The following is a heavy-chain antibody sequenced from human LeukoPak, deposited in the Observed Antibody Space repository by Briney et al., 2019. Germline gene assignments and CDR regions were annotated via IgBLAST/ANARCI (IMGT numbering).Heavy chain of an antibody. V-gene: IGHV4-39*07. CDR2: IYESGDT. CDR1: GVSINSNTYY. CDR3: ARDVYYDYVWGSYRYDAFDI. Sequence: PSETLSLTCSVSGVSINSNTYYWGWIRQSPGKGLEWIGSIYESGDTYYNPSLKSRVTISVDTSKNQFSLKLSSVTAADTAVYYCARDVYYDYVWGSYRYDAFDIWGQGTMVTVSS. D-gene: IGHD3-16*02. J-gene: IGHJ3*02.